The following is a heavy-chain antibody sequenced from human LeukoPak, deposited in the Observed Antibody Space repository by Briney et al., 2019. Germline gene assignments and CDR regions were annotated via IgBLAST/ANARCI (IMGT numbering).Heavy chain of an antibody. J-gene: IGHJ4*02. CDR3: ARDRQQLVLGYFDY. CDR1: GFTFSSYA. CDR2: ISYDGSNK. Sequence: GGSLRLSCAASGFTFSSYAMHWVRQAPGKGLEWVAVISYDGSNKYYADSVKSRFTISRDNSKNTLYLQMNSLRAEDTAVYYCARDRQQLVLGYFDYWGQGTLVTVSS. D-gene: IGHD6-6*01. V-gene: IGHV3-30*04.